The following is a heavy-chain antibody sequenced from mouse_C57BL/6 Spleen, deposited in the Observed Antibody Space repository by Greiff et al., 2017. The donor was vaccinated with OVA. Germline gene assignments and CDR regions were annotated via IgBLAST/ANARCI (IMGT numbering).Heavy chain of an antibody. CDR1: GFSLTSYG. CDR2: IWSDGST. D-gene: IGHD2-2*01. Sequence: VMLVESGPGLVAPSQSLSLTCTVSGFSLTSYGVHWVRQPPGKGLEWLVVIWSDGSTTYNSAPKSRLSISKDNSKSQVFLKMNSLQTDDTAMYDSARRGGSGYDGGAMDYWGQGTSVTVSS. CDR3: ARRGGSGYDGGAMDY. J-gene: IGHJ4*01. V-gene: IGHV2-6*03.